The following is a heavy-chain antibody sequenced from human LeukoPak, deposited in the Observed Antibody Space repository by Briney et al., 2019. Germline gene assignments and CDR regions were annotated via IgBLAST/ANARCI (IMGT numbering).Heavy chain of an antibody. J-gene: IGHJ5*02. CDR3: ARELLMYYDGSGEST. D-gene: IGHD3-10*01. CDR2: INPPSGGT. CDR1: GYTFTGYY. Sequence: ASVKVSCKASGYTFTGYYIHWVRQAPGQGLEWMGWINPPSGGTNYAQKFQGRVTMTRDSFISTAYMELRRMIPHDRAVDYCARELLMYYDGSGESTWGQGTQVTVSS. V-gene: IGHV1-2*02.